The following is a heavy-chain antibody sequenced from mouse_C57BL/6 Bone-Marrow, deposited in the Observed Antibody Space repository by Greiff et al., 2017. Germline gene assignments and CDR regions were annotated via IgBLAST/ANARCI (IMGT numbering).Heavy chain of an antibody. Sequence: FQLQQSGAELVRPGASVTLSCKASGYTFTDYELHWVKPTPVHGLEWIGAIDPETGGTAYNQKFKGKAILTADKSSSTAYMELRSLTSEYSAVYYCTRSMHYFDYWGQGTTLTVSS. CDR3: TRSMHYFDY. J-gene: IGHJ2*01. D-gene: IGHD2-3*01. V-gene: IGHV1-15*01. CDR1: GYTFTDYE. CDR2: IDPETGGT.